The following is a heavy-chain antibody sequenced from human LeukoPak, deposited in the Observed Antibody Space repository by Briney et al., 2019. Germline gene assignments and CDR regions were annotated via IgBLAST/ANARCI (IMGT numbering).Heavy chain of an antibody. Sequence: GGSLRLSFSASGFTFSSYWMNWVRQAPGKGLVWVSRINSDGSSTSYADSVKGRFNISRDNAKNTLYLQINSLRREDTAVYYCARGGAAMAYYWGQGTLVTVSS. CDR2: INSDGSST. CDR3: ARGGAAMAYY. CDR1: GFTFSSYW. D-gene: IGHD5-18*01. J-gene: IGHJ4*02. V-gene: IGHV3-74*01.